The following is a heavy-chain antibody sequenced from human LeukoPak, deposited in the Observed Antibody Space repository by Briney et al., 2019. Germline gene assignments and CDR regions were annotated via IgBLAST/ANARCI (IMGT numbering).Heavy chain of an antibody. CDR3: VRSGNLRYFDWLIDY. CDR1: GGSISSSSYY. Sequence: SETLSLTCTVSGGSISSSSYYWGWIRQPPGKGLEWIGSIYYSGSTYYNPSLKSRVTISVDTSKNQFSLKLSSVTAADTAVYYCVRSGNLRYFDWLIDYWGQGTLVTVSS. J-gene: IGHJ4*02. D-gene: IGHD3-9*01. V-gene: IGHV4-39*07. CDR2: IYYSGST.